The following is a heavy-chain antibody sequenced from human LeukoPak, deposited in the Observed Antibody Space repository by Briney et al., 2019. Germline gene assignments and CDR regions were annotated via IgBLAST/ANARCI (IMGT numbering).Heavy chain of an antibody. CDR3: ARAQGPYSSGWYIY. J-gene: IGHJ4*02. Sequence: GGSLRLSCAASGFIFSSYGMHWVRQAPGKGLEWVAFIRYDGSNKYYTDSVKGRFTISRDNAKNTLYLQMNSLRAEDTAVYYCARAQGPYSSGWYIYWGQGTLVTVSS. CDR1: GFIFSSYG. D-gene: IGHD6-19*01. V-gene: IGHV3-30*02. CDR2: IRYDGSNK.